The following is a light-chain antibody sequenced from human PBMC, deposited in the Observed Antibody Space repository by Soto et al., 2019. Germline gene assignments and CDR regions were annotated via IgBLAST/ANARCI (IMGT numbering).Light chain of an antibody. V-gene: IGKV3-20*01. Sequence: EIVLTQSPGTLSLSPGERATLSCRASQSVSSGYLAWYQQKPGQAPRLLIYGASSRATGIPDRFSGSGSGTDFTLTISRLEPEDFAVCYCNQYCSSPPFGGGTQVEIK. CDR1: QSVSSGY. CDR2: GAS. J-gene: IGKJ4*01. CDR3: NQYCSSPP.